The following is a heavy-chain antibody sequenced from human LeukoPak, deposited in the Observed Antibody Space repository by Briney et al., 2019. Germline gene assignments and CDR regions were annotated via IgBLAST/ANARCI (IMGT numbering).Heavy chain of an antibody. J-gene: IGHJ6*03. D-gene: IGHD3-3*01. Sequence: SVKVSCRASGYTFTKYDMNWLRQAPGQGLEWMGGIIPIFGTANYAQKFQGRVTITADKSTSTAYMELTSLRSEDTAVYYCAGVYDFPLLSGYYMDVWGKGTTVTVSS. V-gene: IGHV1-69*06. CDR1: GYTFTKYD. CDR2: IIPIFGTA. CDR3: AGVYDFPLLSGYYMDV.